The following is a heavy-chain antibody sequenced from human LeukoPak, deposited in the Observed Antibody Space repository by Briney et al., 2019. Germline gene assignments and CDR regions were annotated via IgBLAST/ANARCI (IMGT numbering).Heavy chain of an antibody. D-gene: IGHD3-22*01. CDR3: ARVRYYYDSRGYYYVDY. V-gene: IGHV4-34*01. CDR1: SGSFSGYY. J-gene: IGHJ4*02. CDR2: INHRGST. Sequence: PSETLSLTCTVYSGSFSGYYWSWIRQPPGKGLEWIGEINHRGSTNYNPSLKSRVTISVDTSKNQFSLKLSSVTAADTAVYYCARVRYYYDSRGYYYVDYWGQGTLVTVSS.